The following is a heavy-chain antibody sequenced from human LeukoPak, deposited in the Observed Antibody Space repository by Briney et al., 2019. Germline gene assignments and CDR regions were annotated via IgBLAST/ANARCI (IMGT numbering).Heavy chain of an antibody. CDR3: AKVYYDFWSGYGMDV. Sequence: PGGSLRLSCAASGFTFSSYGMHWVRQAPGKGLEWVAVISYDGSNKYYADSVKGRFTISRDNSKNTLYLQMNSLRAEDTAVYYCAKVYYDFWSGYGMDVWGQGTTVTVSS. D-gene: IGHD3-3*01. CDR1: GFTFSSYG. CDR2: ISYDGSNK. J-gene: IGHJ6*02. V-gene: IGHV3-30*18.